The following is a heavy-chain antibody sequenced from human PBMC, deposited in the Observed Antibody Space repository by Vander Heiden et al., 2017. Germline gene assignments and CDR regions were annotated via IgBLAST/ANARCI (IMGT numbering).Heavy chain of an antibody. D-gene: IGHD3-16*01. CDR2: IIPIFGTA. J-gene: IGHJ4*02. V-gene: IGHV1-69*01. Sequence: QVQLVQSGAEVKKPGSSVKVSCKASGGTFSSYAISWVRQAPGQGLEWMGGIIPIFGTANYAQKVQGRVTITADESTSTAYMEMRRMRSEDTAVYYSAKRQTGEIPVSDYWGQGTMVTVSS. CDR3: AKRQTGEIPVSDY. CDR1: GGTFSSYA.